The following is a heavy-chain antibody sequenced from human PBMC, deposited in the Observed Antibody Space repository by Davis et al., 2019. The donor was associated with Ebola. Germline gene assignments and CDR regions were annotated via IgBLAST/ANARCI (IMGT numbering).Heavy chain of an antibody. CDR3: ARDYGGNWFDP. Sequence: SVKVSCKASGGTFSSYAISWVRQAPGQGLEWMGGIIPIFGTASYAQKFQGRVTMTRDTSTSTVYMELSSLRSEDTAVYYCARDYGGNWFDPWGQGTLVTVSS. CDR1: GGTFSSYA. V-gene: IGHV1-69*05. D-gene: IGHD4-23*01. CDR2: IIPIFGTA. J-gene: IGHJ5*02.